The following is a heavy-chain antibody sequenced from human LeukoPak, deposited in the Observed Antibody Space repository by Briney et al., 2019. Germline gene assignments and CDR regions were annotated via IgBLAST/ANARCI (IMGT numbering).Heavy chain of an antibody. D-gene: IGHD3-16*02. CDR1: GYTFTGHY. CDR2: INPNSGGT. CDR3: ARVVWGVSYQFDY. Sequence: ASVKVSCKASGYTFTGHYMHWVRQAPGQGLEWMGWINPNSGGTSYAQKFQGRVTMTRDTSISTAYMELSRLRSDDTAVYYCARVVWGVSYQFDYWGQGTLVTVSS. V-gene: IGHV1-2*02. J-gene: IGHJ4*02.